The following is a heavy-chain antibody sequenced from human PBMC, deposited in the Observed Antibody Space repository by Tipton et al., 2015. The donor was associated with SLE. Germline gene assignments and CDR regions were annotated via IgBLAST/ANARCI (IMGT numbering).Heavy chain of an antibody. J-gene: IGHJ6*02. CDR1: GGSISSGDYY. Sequence: TLSLTCTVSGGSISSGDYYWSWIRQPPGKGLEWIGYIYYSGSTYYNPSLKSRVTISVDTSKNQFSLKLSSVTAADTAVYYCARACMSKDAAMVNYCYDGMDVWGPGTAVTVSS. CDR2: IYYSGST. V-gene: IGHV4-30-4*08. CDR3: ARACMSKDAAMVNYCYDGMDV. D-gene: IGHD5-18*01.